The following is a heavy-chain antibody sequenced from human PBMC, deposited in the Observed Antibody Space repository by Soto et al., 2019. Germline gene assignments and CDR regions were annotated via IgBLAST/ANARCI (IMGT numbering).Heavy chain of an antibody. V-gene: IGHV1-2*04. D-gene: IGHD6-19*01. CDR3: ARGPPISSGRYPKYYYFDY. CDR2: INPNSGGT. CDR1: GYTFTGYY. J-gene: IGHJ4*02. Sequence: ASVKVSCTASGYTFTGYYMHWVRQAPGQGLEWMGWINPNSGGTNYAQKFQGWVTMTRDTSISTAYMELSRLRSDDTAVYYCARGPPISSGRYPKYYYFDYWGQGTLVTVSS.